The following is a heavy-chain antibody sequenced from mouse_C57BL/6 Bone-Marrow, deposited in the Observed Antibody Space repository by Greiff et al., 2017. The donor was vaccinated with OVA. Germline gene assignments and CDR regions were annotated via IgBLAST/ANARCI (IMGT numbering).Heavy chain of an antibody. CDR2: IDPENGDT. CDR1: GYTFTSYW. Sequence: EVQLQQSGAELAKPGASVKLSCKASGYTFTSYWMHWVKQRPGQGLEWIGWIDPENGDTEYASKFQGKATITADTSSNTAYLQLSSLTSEDTAVYYCTTDGGDYWGQGTTLTVSS. V-gene: IGHV14-4*01. J-gene: IGHJ2*01. CDR3: TTDGGDY.